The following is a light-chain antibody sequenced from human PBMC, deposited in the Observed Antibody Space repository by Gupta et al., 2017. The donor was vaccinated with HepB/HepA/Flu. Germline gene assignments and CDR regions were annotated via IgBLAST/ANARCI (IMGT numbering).Light chain of an antibody. CDR3: QQYFSSLT. V-gene: IGKV3-20*01. J-gene: IGKJ5*01. CDR2: RAS. CDR1: QSLSSNY. Sequence: EIVLTQSPGNLSLSPGESATLSCRASQSLSSNYLAWYQQKPGQSPRPLIFRASSRATGIPDRFSGSGSGTDFTLTISRLESEDLAVYYCQQYFSSLTFGQGTRLEIE.